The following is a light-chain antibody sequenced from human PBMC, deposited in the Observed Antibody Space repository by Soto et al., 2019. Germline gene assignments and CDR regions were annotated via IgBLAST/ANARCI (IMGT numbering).Light chain of an antibody. J-gene: IGLJ1*01. CDR2: EVF. CDR3: SSYTTTNTLYV. CDR1: NSDVGGYNY. Sequence: QSVLTQPASVSGSPGQSITIPCTGTNSDVGGYNYVSWYQHHPGKAPKLMIYEVFNRPSGVSSRFSGSKSGSTASLTISGLQAEDEADYYCSSYTTTNTLYVFGTGTK. V-gene: IGLV2-14*01.